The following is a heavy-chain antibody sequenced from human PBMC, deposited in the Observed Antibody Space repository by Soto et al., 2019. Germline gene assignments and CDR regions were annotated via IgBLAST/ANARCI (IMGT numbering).Heavy chain of an antibody. CDR3: ARTDIVTTNGFDP. CDR2: INHRGSA. Sequence: QVHLQQWGAGLLKPSETLSLTCAVYGESFIGYYWTRIRQPPGKGLAWIGEINHRGSANYNPSLKSRVTISVDTSNNQFSRKLSSVTAADTSVYYCARTDIVTTNGFDPWGQGTLVTVSS. J-gene: IGHJ5*02. V-gene: IGHV4-34*02. CDR1: GESFIGYY. D-gene: IGHD5-12*01.